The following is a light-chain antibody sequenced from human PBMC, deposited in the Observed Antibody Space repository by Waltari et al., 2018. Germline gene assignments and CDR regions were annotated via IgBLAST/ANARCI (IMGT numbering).Light chain of an antibody. CDR1: QGLVSSGGNTI. Sequence: VVMTQSPHSLPVALGQPASISCKSSQGLVSSGGNTILNWFQQRPGQSPRRLIYRVSNRDSGVPDRFSGSGSGTDFTLKISRVEAEDVGIYYCMQGTHWPWTFGQGTKVEFK. J-gene: IGKJ1*01. CDR2: RVS. V-gene: IGKV2-30*01. CDR3: MQGTHWPWT.